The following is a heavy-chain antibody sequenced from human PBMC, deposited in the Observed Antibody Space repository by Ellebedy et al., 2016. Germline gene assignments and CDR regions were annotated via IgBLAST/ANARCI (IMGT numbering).Heavy chain of an antibody. CDR3: AKELIVWSGYNYFDD. CDR1: GFTFSSYA. CDR2: ISGSGGST. Sequence: GESLKISCAASGFTFSSYAMSWVRQAPGKGLEWVSAISGSGGSTYYADSVKGRFTISRDNSKNTLYLQMNSLRAKDTAVYYCAKELIVWSGYNYFDDWGQGTLVTVSS. D-gene: IGHD3-3*01. J-gene: IGHJ4*02. V-gene: IGHV3-23*01.